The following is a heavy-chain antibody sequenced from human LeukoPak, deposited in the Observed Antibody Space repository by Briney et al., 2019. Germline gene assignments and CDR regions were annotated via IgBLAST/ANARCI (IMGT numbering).Heavy chain of an antibody. D-gene: IGHD3-10*01. CDR2: IIPIFGTA. Sequence: ASVKVSCKASGYTFTSYGISWVRQAPGQGLEWMGGIIPIFGTANYAQKFQGRVTITADESTSTAYMELSSLRSEDTAVYYCARSVRGAHDAFDIWGQGTMVTVSS. J-gene: IGHJ3*02. V-gene: IGHV1-69*13. CDR1: GYTFTSYG. CDR3: ARSVRGAHDAFDI.